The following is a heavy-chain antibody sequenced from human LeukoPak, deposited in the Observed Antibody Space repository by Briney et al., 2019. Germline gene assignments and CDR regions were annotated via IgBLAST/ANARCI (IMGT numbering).Heavy chain of an antibody. CDR2: ISDGADT. CDR1: GFTVGSTY. D-gene: IGHD3-10*01. V-gene: IGHV3-53*01. Sequence: GGSLRLSCAASGFTVGSTYMNWVRQAPGKGLEWVATISDGADTYYADSVKGRFTISRDKPRNTSLLHMSRLGAEDTALYYCAVGPFTLNWGQGTLVTVSS. J-gene: IGHJ4*02. CDR3: AVGPFTLN.